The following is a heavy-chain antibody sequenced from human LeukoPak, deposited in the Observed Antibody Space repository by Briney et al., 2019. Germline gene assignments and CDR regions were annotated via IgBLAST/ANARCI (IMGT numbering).Heavy chain of an antibody. Sequence: PGGSLRLSCAASGFTFRNYAMHWVRQAPGKGLEYVSAISSNGGITYYANSVKGRFTISRDNAKTSLYLQMNSLRAEDTAVYYCARDLSGVTGYTYGRGIDYWGQGSQVTVSS. J-gene: IGHJ4*02. CDR3: ARDLSGVTGYTYGRGIDY. CDR2: ISSNGGIT. CDR1: GFTFRNYA. D-gene: IGHD5-18*01. V-gene: IGHV3-64*01.